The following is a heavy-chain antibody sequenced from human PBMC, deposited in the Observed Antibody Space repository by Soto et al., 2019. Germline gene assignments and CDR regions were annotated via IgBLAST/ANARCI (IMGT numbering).Heavy chain of an antibody. Sequence: PGGSLRLSCAASGFTFDDYTMHWVRQAPGKGLEWVSLISWDGGSTYYADSVKGRFTISRDNSKNSPYLQMNSLRTEDTALYYCAKDARRYYYDSPLDYWGQGTLVTVSS. CDR3: AKDARRYYYDSPLDY. V-gene: IGHV3-43*01. CDR2: ISWDGGST. J-gene: IGHJ4*02. CDR1: GFTFDDYT. D-gene: IGHD3-22*01.